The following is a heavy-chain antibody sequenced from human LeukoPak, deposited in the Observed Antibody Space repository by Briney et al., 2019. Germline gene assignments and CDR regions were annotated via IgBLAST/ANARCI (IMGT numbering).Heavy chain of an antibody. CDR1: EFTFSIYW. J-gene: IGHJ4*02. CDR3: ARCSETGTTDY. Sequence: PGGSLRLSCAASEFTFSIYWMSWVRQAPGKGLEWVANINHDGGETYYVDSVRGRFTISRDNAKNSLYLQMNSLRVEDTAVYYCARCSETGTTDYWGQGTLVTVSS. CDR2: INHDGGET. D-gene: IGHD1-1*01. V-gene: IGHV3-7*03.